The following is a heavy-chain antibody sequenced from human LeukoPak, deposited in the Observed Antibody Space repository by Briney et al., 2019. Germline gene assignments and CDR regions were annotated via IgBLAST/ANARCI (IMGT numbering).Heavy chain of an antibody. J-gene: IGHJ3*02. D-gene: IGHD3-16*01. CDR2: IYYSGRT. Sequence: AETLSLTCTVSGCSISSSSYYWVWIRQPPGKGLEWIRSIYYSGRTYYNPSLKSRVTMSVDTAKNQFFLTLSSVTDAATAVYYCAVGYYDDVWGSDAFDIWGQGTMVTVSS. V-gene: IGHV4-39*07. CDR1: GCSISSSSYY. CDR3: AVGYYDDVWGSDAFDI.